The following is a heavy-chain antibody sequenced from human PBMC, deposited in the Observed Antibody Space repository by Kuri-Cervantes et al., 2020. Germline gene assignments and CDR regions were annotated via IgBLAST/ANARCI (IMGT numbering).Heavy chain of an antibody. D-gene: IGHD3-3*01. CDR3: ARDPAPLQFLE. V-gene: IGHV1-2*02. CDR1: GYTFSDHY. Sequence: ASVKVSCKASGYTFSDHYMHWVRQAPGQGLEWMGWINPNSGDAMYAQNFQDRVTMTRDTSISTAYMELSRLRYDDTAVYYCARDPAPLQFLEWCQGTLVTVSS. J-gene: IGHJ4*02. CDR2: INPNSGDA.